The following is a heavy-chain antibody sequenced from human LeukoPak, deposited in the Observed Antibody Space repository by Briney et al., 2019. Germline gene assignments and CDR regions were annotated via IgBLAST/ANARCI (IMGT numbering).Heavy chain of an antibody. CDR1: GFTFSSYW. V-gene: IGHV3-74*01. J-gene: IGHJ3*02. CDR2: INSDGSVT. D-gene: IGHD1-26*01. Sequence: GGSLRLSCTASGFTFSSYWMHWVRQAPGKGLVWVSRINSDGSVTSYADSVKGRFTISRDNAKNTLYLQMNSQRAEDTAVYYCARDGWELVLNDAFDIWGQGTVVTVSS. CDR3: ARDGWELVLNDAFDI.